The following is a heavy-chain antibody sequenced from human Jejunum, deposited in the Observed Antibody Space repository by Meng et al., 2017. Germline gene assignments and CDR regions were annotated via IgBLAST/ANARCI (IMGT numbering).Heavy chain of an antibody. D-gene: IGHD1-26*01. J-gene: IGHJ4*02. Sequence: QVQLQESGPGPLKPSGTLALTCAVSGGSIRTSDWWSWVRQPPGKGLEWIGEIHHSGSTNYNPSLKSRVTISVDKSKNQFSLKLNSVTAADTAVYYCAREWSGSYRHFDYWGQGTLVTVSS. CDR1: GGSIRTSDW. V-gene: IGHV4-4*02. CDR2: IHHSGST. CDR3: AREWSGSYRHFDY.